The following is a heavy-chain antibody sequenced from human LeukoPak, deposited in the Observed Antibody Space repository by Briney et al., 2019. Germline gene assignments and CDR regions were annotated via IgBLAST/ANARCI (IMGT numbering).Heavy chain of an antibody. V-gene: IGHV1-69*05. CDR1: GGTFSSYA. D-gene: IGHD6-13*01. J-gene: IGHJ4*02. CDR3: ARSRHSSSWYSFDY. CDR2: IIAIFGTA. Sequence: GASVKVSCKASGGTFSSYAISWVRQAPGQGLKWMGGIIAIFGTANYAQKFQGRVTITTDESTSTAYMELSSLRSEDTAVYYCARSRHSSSWYSFDYGGQGTLVTVSS.